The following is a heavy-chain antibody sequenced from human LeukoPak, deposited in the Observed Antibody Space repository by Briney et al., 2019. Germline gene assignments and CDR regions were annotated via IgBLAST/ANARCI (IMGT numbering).Heavy chain of an antibody. D-gene: IGHD6-19*01. CDR2: ISGSGGST. V-gene: IGHV3-23*01. CDR1: GFTFSSYS. J-gene: IGHJ4*02. CDR3: AKYVAGTSADFDY. Sequence: GGSLRLSCAASGFTFSSYSMNWVRQAPGKGLEWVSAISGSGGSTYYADSVKGRFTISRDNSKNTLYLQMNSLRAEDTAVYYCAKYVAGTSADFDYWGQGTLVTVSS.